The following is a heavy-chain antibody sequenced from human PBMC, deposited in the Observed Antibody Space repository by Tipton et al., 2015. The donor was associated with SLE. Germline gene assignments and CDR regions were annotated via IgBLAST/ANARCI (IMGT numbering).Heavy chain of an antibody. Sequence: GSLKLSCAASGFDFSDYDMSWVRQAPGKGLEWVSGISDSGDSTYHADSVKGRFTISRDNSENVLYLQMDSLRAEDTAMYYCAKLGSVAGTKVYWGQGTLVTVSS. CDR2: ISDSGDST. J-gene: IGHJ4*02. CDR3: AKLGSVAGTKVY. D-gene: IGHD6-19*01. CDR1: GFDFSDYD. V-gene: IGHV3-23*01.